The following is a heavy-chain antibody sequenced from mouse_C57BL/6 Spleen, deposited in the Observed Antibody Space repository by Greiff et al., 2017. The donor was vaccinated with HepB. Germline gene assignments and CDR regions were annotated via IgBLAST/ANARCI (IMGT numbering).Heavy chain of an antibody. D-gene: IGHD2-4*01. CDR3: ARNDYDERGDWYFDV. CDR1: GYTFTSYW. CDR2: IDPNSGGT. Sequence: QVQLKQPGAELVKPGASVKLSCKASGYTFTSYWMHWVKQRPGRGLEWIGRIDPNSGGTKYNEKFKSKATLTVDKPSSTAYMQLSSLTSEDSAVYYCARNDYDERGDWYFDVWGTGTTVTVSS. V-gene: IGHV1-72*01. J-gene: IGHJ1*03.